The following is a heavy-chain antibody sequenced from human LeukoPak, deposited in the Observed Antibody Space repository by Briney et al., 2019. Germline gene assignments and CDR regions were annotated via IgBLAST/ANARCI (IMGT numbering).Heavy chain of an antibody. CDR1: GGTFSNYA. V-gene: IGHV1-69*05. CDR2: IIPIFAPA. D-gene: IGHD5-24*01. CDR3: ARVKDGYNYGGFDH. J-gene: IGHJ4*02. Sequence: GASVKVSCKASGGTFSNYALSWVRQAPGQGLEWMGRIIPIFAPANYAQKFQGRVTITTDESTSTAYMELNSLRSEDTAVYYCARVKDGYNYGGFDHWGQGTLVTVSS.